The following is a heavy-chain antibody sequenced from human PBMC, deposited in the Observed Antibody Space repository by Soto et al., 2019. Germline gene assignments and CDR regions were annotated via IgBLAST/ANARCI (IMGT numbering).Heavy chain of an antibody. D-gene: IGHD3-16*01. CDR3: TTAPGGNHYDKSADY. J-gene: IGHJ4*02. CDR1: GFTLSSYW. CDR2: INSDGSST. V-gene: IGHV3-74*01. Sequence: GSLRLSCAASGFTLSSYWMHWVRQVPGKGLVWVSRINSDGSSTTYADTVKGRFTISRDNAKNTLYLQMNSLRAEDTAVYYFTTAPGGNHYDKSADYWGPGTLVTVSS.